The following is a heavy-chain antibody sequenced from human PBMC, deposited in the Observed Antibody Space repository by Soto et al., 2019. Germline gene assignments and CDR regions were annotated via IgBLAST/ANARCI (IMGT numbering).Heavy chain of an antibody. CDR2: INHSGST. CDR3: ARGYGSNFDY. Sequence: SETLSLTCAVYGGSFSGYYWTWIRQPPGKGLEWIGEINHSGSTNYNPSLKSRVTISVDTSKNQFSLKLSSVTAADTAVYYCARGYGSNFDYWGQGTLVTVSS. J-gene: IGHJ4*02. D-gene: IGHD6-19*01. CDR1: GGSFSGYY. V-gene: IGHV4-34*01.